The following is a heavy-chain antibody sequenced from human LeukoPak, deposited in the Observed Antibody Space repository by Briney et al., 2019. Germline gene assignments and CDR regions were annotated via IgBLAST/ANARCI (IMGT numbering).Heavy chain of an antibody. CDR2: INHSGST. Sequence: SETLSLTCAVYGGSFSGYYWSWIRQPPGKGLEWIGEINHSGSTNYNPSLKSRVTISVDTSKNQFSLKLSSVTAADTAVYYCARSSMVRGVIITHPLGFDYWGQGTLVTVSS. V-gene: IGHV4-34*01. CDR3: ARSSMVRGVIITHPLGFDY. D-gene: IGHD3-10*01. J-gene: IGHJ4*02. CDR1: GGSFSGYY.